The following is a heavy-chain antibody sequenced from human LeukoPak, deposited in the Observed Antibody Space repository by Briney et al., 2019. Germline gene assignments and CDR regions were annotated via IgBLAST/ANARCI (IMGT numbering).Heavy chain of an antibody. CDR1: GGSISSYY. CDR2: IYYSGST. D-gene: IGHD2-15*01. CDR3: ARGKVFCSGGSCYLDY. V-gene: IGHV4-59*01. J-gene: IGHJ4*02. Sequence: PSQTLSLTCTVSGGSISSYYWSWIRQPPGKGLEWIGYIYYSGSTNYNPSLKSRVTISVDTSKNQFSLKLSSVTAADTAVYYCARGKVFCSGGSCYLDYWGQGTLVTVSS.